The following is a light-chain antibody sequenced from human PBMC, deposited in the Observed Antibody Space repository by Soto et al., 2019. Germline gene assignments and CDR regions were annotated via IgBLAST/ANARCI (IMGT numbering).Light chain of an antibody. CDR3: QQYSSYWT. CDR2: DAS. Sequence: EIQMTQSPSNIAAFVCGRSKITCRASQSISSWLAWYQQKPGKAPKFLIYDASNLESGVPSRFSGSGSGTEFTLTISSLQPDDFATYYCQQYSSYWTFGQGTKVDIK. J-gene: IGKJ1*01. V-gene: IGKV1-5*01. CDR1: QSISSW.